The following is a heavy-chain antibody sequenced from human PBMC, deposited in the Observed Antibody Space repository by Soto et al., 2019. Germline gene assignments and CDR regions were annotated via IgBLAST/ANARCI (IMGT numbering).Heavy chain of an antibody. Sequence: ASVKVSCKASGYSFTSYAIHWVRQAPGQRLEWMGWISAGNGNTKYSQKFQGRVTITRDTSATSAYMELSGLRSEDTSVYYCARGASSSWTSLDYWGQGTLVTVSS. D-gene: IGHD6-13*01. CDR3: ARGASSSWTSLDY. J-gene: IGHJ4*02. CDR2: ISAGNGNT. CDR1: GYSFTSYA. V-gene: IGHV1-3*01.